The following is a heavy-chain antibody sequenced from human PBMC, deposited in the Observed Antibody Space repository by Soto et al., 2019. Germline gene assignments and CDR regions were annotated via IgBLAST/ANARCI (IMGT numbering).Heavy chain of an antibody. CDR1: GFTFSSFW. D-gene: IGHD3-10*01. Sequence: EVQLVESGGGLVQPGGSLRLSCAASGFTFSSFWMNWVRQAPGKGLEWVANIRQDGSEKYYVDSVKGRFIISRDNGKNSLYLQLNSLTPEDTAVYYCARERTTMVRALDVWGQGTTVTVSS. CDR2: IRQDGSEK. CDR3: ARERTTMVRALDV. J-gene: IGHJ6*02. V-gene: IGHV3-7*01.